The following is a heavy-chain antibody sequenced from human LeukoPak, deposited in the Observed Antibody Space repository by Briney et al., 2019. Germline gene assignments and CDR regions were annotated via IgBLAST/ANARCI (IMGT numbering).Heavy chain of an antibody. V-gene: IGHV3-66*01. J-gene: IGHJ4*02. Sequence: GGSLRLSCAASGFTFSSYSMNWVRQAPGKGLEWVSVIYSGGSTYYADSVKGRFTISRDNSKNTLYLQMNSLRAEDTAVYYCARDFYGRGWYYWGQGTLV. D-gene: IGHD6-19*01. CDR1: GFTFSSYS. CDR2: IYSGGST. CDR3: ARDFYGRGWYY.